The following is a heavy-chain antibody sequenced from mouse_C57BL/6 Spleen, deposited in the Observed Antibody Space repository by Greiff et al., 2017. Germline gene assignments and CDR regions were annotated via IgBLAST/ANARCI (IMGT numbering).Heavy chain of an antibody. CDR2: ISYDGSN. Sequence: DVQLQESGPGLVKPSQSLSLTCSVTGYSITSGYYWNWIRQFPGNKLEWMGYISYDGSNNYNPSLKNRISITRDTSKNQFFLKLNSVTTEDTATYYCARLWYPGYFDYWGQGTTLTVSS. D-gene: IGHD2-1*01. J-gene: IGHJ2*01. CDR3: ARLWYPGYFDY. CDR1: GYSITSGYY. V-gene: IGHV3-6*01.